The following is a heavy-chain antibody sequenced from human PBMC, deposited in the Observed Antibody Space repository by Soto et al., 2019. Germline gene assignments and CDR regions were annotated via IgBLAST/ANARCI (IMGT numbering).Heavy chain of an antibody. V-gene: IGHV4-59*01. CDR1: GGSISSYY. J-gene: IGHJ5*02. CDR3: ADFYDSSGYFLS. CDR2: IYYSGST. Sequence: NLPETLSLTCTVSGGSISSYYWSWIRQPPGKGLEWIGYIYYSGSTNYNPSLKSRVTMSVDTSKNQFSLKLSSVTAADTAVYYCADFYDSSGYFLSWGQGTLVTVSS. D-gene: IGHD3-22*01.